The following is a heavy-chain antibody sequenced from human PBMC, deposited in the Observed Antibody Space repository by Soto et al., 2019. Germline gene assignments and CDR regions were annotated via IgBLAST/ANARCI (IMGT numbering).Heavy chain of an antibody. J-gene: IGHJ6*02. D-gene: IGHD3-22*01. CDR1: GFTFSSYA. CDR2: ISYDGSNK. V-gene: IGHV3-30-3*01. CDR3: ARGGWLWVEAYYYFYGMDV. Sequence: PGGSLRLSCAASGFTFSSYAMHWVRQAPGKGLEWVAVISYDGSNKYYADSVKGRFTISRDNSKNALYLQMNSLRAEDTAVYYCARGGWLWVEAYYYFYGMDVWGQGTTVTVSS.